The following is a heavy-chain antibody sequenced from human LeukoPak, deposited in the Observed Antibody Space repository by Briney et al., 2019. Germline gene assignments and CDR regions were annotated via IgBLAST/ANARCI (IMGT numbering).Heavy chain of an antibody. CDR2: IYYSGST. CDR3: ARDAVGDYGSGSYSGWFDP. V-gene: IGHV4-39*07. J-gene: IGHJ5*02. CDR1: GGSISSSSYY. Sequence: SETLSLTCTVSGGSISSSSYYWGWIRQPPGKGLEWIGSIYYSGSTYYNPSLKSRVTISVDTSKNQFSLKLSSVTAADTAVYYCARDAVGDYGSGSYSGWFDPWGQGTLVTVSS. D-gene: IGHD3-10*01.